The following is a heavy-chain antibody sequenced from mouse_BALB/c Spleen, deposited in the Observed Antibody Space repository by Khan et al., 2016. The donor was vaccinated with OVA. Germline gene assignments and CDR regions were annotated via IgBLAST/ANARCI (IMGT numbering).Heavy chain of an antibody. CDR3: VRQGGSSYFDY. CDR2: IRSKSNNYET. Sequence: EVQLVESGGGLVQPKGSLKLSCAASGFTFNTYAMNWVRQAPGKGLEWVARIRSKSNNYETYYADSVKDRCTISRDDSQSMLYLQIKNLKTEDTAMYYCVRQGGSSYFDYWGQGTTLTVSS. D-gene: IGHD1-1*01. V-gene: IGHV10-1*02. CDR1: GFTFNTYA. J-gene: IGHJ2*01.